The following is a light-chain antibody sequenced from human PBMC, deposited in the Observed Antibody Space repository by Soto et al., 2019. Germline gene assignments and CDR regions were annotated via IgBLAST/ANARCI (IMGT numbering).Light chain of an antibody. CDR3: SLYTSSSTFV. V-gene: IGLV2-18*01. Sequence: QSALTQPPSVSGSPGQSVTISCTGTSSDVGSYNRVSWYQQPPGTAPKLMIYEVSNRPSGVPDRFSGSKSGNTASLTISGRQAEDEADYYCSLYTSSSTFVFGPGTKVTVL. CDR2: EVS. J-gene: IGLJ1*01. CDR1: SSDVGSYNR.